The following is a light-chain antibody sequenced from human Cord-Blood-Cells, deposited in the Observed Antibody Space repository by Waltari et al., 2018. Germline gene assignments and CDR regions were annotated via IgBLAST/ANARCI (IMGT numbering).Light chain of an antibody. V-gene: IGLV2-11*01. CDR1: SSHVGGYNY. Sequence: QSALTQPRSVSGSPGQSVTISCTGTSSHVGGYNYVSWYQQPPGKTPTLMIYEVSKRPSGVPDRFSGSKAGNTASLTISGLQAEDEADYYCCSYAGSYTFVFGTGTKVTVV. J-gene: IGLJ1*01. CDR3: CSYAGSYTFV. CDR2: EVS.